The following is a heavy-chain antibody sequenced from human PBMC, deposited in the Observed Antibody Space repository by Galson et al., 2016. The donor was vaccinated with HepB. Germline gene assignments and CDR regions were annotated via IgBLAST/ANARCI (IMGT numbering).Heavy chain of an antibody. J-gene: IGHJ6*02. CDR2: IIPIFGTT. CDR1: GGTFSTYD. V-gene: IGHV1-69*13. CDR3: ARGPYLTWAPQRYGMDV. D-gene: IGHD3-9*01. Sequence: SVKVSCKASGGTFSTYDISWVRQAPRQGLEWMGGIIPIFGTTIYAQKFQGRVTITADASASTAYMEVSSLRSEDTAVFYCARGPYLTWAPQRYGMDVWGQGTTVTVSS.